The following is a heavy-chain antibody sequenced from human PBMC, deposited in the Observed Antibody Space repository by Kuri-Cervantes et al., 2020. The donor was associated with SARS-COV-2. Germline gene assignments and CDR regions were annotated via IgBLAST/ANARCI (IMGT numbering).Heavy chain of an antibody. CDR1: GYTFTSYD. CDR2: MNPNSGNA. J-gene: IGHJ4*02. V-gene: IGHV1-8*01. Sequence: ASVKVSCKASGYTFTSYDINWVRQATGQGLEWMGWMNPNSGNAGYAQKFQGRVTMTRNTSISTAYMELSSLRSDDTAVYYCARDLLLYSSGVQSPFDYWGQGTLVTVSS. D-gene: IGHD3-22*01. CDR3: ARDLLLYSSGVQSPFDY.